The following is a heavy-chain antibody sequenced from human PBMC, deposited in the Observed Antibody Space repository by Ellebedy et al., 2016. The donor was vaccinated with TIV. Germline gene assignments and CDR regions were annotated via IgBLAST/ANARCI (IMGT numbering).Heavy chain of an antibody. CDR3: AKPLLVRVAINYYFDF. V-gene: IGHV3-30*18. CDR1: GFTFSSYG. J-gene: IGHJ4*01. Sequence: GGSLRLXXAASGFTFSSYGMHWVRQAPGKGLEWVAVISYDGSNKYYADSVKGRFTISRDNSKNTLYLQMNSLRAEDTAVYYCAKPLLVRVAINYYFDFWGQGTLVTVSS. D-gene: IGHD3-3*01. CDR2: ISYDGSNK.